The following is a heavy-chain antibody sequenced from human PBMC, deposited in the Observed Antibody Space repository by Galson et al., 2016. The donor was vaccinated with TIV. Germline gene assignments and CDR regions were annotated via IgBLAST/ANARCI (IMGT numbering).Heavy chain of an antibody. V-gene: IGHV3-49*03. CDR1: GFTFGDYA. J-gene: IGHJ5*02. Sequence: SLRLSCAGSGFTFGDYAVSWFRQAPGKGLEWVGLITNIASGGTTGYAASVKGRFTISRDDSKSVAYLQTNSLKTEDTALYYCTRGSLEPWGQGTLVPVSS. D-gene: IGHD1-1*01. CDR3: TRGSLEP. CDR2: ITNIASGGTT.